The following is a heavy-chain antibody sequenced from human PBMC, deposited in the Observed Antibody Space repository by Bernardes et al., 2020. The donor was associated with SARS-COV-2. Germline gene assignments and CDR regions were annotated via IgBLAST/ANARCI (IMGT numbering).Heavy chain of an antibody. CDR2: FDPEDGET. Sequence: ASVKVSCKVSGYTLTELSMHWVRQAPGKGLEWMGGFDPEDGETIYAQKFQGRVTMTEDTSTDTAYMELSSLRSEDTAVYYCATGVVITKESWFDPWGQGTLVTVSS. V-gene: IGHV1-24*01. CDR1: GYTLTELS. CDR3: ATGVVITKESWFDP. D-gene: IGHD3-22*01. J-gene: IGHJ5*02.